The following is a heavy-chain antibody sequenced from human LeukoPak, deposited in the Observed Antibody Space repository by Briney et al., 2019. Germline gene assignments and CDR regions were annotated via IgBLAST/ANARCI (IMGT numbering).Heavy chain of an antibody. V-gene: IGHV3-23*01. Sequence: GGSLRLSCAASGFIFSDYGMSWVRQAPGKGLEWVSTIGVRGGSTYYADSVKGRFTISRDNSKNTLCLQMNSLRAEDTAVYYCAKQGRDWLRDYYYYMDVWGKGTTVTISS. CDR1: GFIFSDYG. J-gene: IGHJ6*03. CDR2: IGVRGGST. CDR3: AKQGRDWLRDYYYYMDV. D-gene: IGHD3-9*01.